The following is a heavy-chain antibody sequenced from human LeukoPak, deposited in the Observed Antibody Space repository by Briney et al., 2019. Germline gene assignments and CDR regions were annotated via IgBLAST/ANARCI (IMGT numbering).Heavy chain of an antibody. D-gene: IGHD6-13*01. CDR1: GFSFSDYY. Sequence: GSLRLSCTASGFSFSDYYMSWVRQAPGKGLEWVSGINWNGGSTGYADSVKGRFTISRDNAKNSLYLQMNSLRAEDTALYYCAREGSSWFGGPGYWGQGTLVTVSS. CDR2: INWNGGST. J-gene: IGHJ4*02. V-gene: IGHV3-20*04. CDR3: AREGSSWFGGPGY.